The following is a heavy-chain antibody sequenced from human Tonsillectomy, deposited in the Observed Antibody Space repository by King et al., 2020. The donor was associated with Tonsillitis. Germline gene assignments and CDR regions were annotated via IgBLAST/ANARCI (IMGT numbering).Heavy chain of an antibody. J-gene: IGHJ4*02. V-gene: IGHV1-2*02. CDR2: INPNSGGT. D-gene: IGHD4-17*01. CDR3: VREAYD. Sequence: QLVQSGAEVKKPGASVKVSCKTSGYIFTDYYMHWVRQAPGQGLEWMGWINPNSGGTISAQKFQGRVTLTRDTSINTTYMVLISLTSDDTAVYYCVREAYDWGRGTLITVSS. CDR1: GYIFTDYY.